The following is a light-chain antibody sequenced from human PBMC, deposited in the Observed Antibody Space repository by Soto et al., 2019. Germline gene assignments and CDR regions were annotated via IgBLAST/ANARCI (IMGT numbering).Light chain of an antibody. V-gene: IGKV1-9*01. CDR2: GTF. Sequence: IQLTQSPSSLAASVGDRVSITCRASQDIKTYLAWYQQKQGKAPKLLISGTFTLQSGVPSRFNGSGSGTDFTLTISRLQPEDFATYYCQHLNNYPPFTFGPGTKVDLE. CDR3: QHLNNYPPFT. CDR1: QDIKTY. J-gene: IGKJ3*01.